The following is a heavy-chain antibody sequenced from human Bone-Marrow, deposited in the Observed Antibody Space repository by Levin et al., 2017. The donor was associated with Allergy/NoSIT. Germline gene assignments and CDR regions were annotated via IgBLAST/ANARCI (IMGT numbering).Heavy chain of an antibody. CDR3: ARDTTVGGEA. J-gene: IGHJ5*02. V-gene: IGHV3-7*03. Sequence: PGGSLRLSCAASGFTFSDYWMTWVRQPPGKGLEWVANINQDGTQKHHADSVKGRFTISRDNAENSLFLQMNDLGTDDTAVYFCARDTTVGGEAWGQGTLVTVSS. CDR2: INQDGTQK. D-gene: IGHD4-11*01. CDR1: GFTFSDYW.